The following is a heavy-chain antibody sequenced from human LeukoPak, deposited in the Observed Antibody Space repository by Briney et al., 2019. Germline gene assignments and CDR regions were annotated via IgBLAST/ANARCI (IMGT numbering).Heavy chain of an antibody. CDR3: ARGREAAAGNNWFDP. Sequence: ASETLSLTCTVSGGSISSYYWSWIRQPPGKGLEWIGYIYYSGSANYNPSLKSRVTISVDTSRNQFSLKLSSVTAADTAVYYCARGREAAAGNNWFDPWGQGTLVTVSS. CDR2: IYYSGSA. J-gene: IGHJ5*02. V-gene: IGHV4-59*12. CDR1: GGSISSYY. D-gene: IGHD6-13*01.